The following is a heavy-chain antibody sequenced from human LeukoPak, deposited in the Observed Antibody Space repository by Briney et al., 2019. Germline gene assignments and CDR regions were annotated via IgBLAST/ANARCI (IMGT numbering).Heavy chain of an antibody. CDR3: ASEYYYGSGSYLGY. CDR2: IYTSGST. D-gene: IGHD3-10*01. V-gene: IGHV4-61*02. CDR1: GGSISSGSYY. Sequence: SETLSLTCTVSGGSISSGSYYWSWIRQPAGKGLEWIGRIYTSGSTNYNPSLKSRVTISVDTSKSQFSLKLSSVTAADTAVYYCASEYYYGSGSYLGYWGQGTLVTVSS. J-gene: IGHJ4*02.